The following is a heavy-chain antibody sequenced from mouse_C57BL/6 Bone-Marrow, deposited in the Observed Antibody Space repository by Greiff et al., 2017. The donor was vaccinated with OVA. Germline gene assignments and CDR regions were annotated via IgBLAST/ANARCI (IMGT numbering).Heavy chain of an antibody. CDR3: TTSDYGSSPSYWYFDV. CDR1: GFNIKDDY. D-gene: IGHD1-1*01. CDR2: IDPENGDT. Sequence: EVKLMESGAELVRPGASVKLSCTASGFNIKDDYMHWVKQRPEQGLEWIGWIDPENGDTEYASKFQGKATITADTSSNTAYLQLSSLTSEDTAVYYCTTSDYGSSPSYWYFDVWGTGTTVTVSS. V-gene: IGHV14-4*01. J-gene: IGHJ1*03.